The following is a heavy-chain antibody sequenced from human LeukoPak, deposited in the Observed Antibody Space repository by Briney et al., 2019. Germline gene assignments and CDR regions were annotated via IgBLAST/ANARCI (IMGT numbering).Heavy chain of an antibody. Sequence: SETLSLTCIVSGYSISSGYYWGWIRQPPGKGLEWIGSIYHSGSTYYNPSLKSRVTISVDTSKNQFSLKLGSVTAADTAVYYCARLALSVYVDYWGQGTLVTVSS. J-gene: IGHJ4*02. CDR3: ARLALSVYVDY. V-gene: IGHV4-38-2*02. CDR2: IYHSGST. D-gene: IGHD2-21*01. CDR1: GYSISSGYY.